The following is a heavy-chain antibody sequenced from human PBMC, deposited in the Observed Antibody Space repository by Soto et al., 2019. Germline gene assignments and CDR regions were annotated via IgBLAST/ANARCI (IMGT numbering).Heavy chain of an antibody. J-gene: IGHJ6*02. D-gene: IGHD3-10*01. CDR2: INSDGSST. CDR1: GFTFSSYW. V-gene: IGHV3-74*01. CDR3: ARDPSITMVRGVIVVYYYYGMDV. Sequence: GGSLRLSCAASGFTFSSYWMHWVRQAPGKGLVCVSRINSDGSSTSYADSVKGRFTISRDNAKNTLYLQMNSLRAEDTAVYYCARDPSITMVRGVIVVYYYYGMDVWGQGTTVTV.